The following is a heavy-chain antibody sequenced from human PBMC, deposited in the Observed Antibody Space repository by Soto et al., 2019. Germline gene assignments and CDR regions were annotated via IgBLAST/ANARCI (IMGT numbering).Heavy chain of an antibody. CDR3: AREVGLEGWNGKTSGGYNWFDP. CDR1: GGSISSYY. Sequence: SETLSLTCTVSGGSISSYYWSWIRQPPGKGLEWIGYIYYSGSTNYNPSLKSRVTISVDTSKNQFSLKLSSVTAADTAVYYCAREVGLEGWNGKTSGGYNWFDPWGQGTLVTVSS. J-gene: IGHJ5*02. CDR2: IYYSGST. D-gene: IGHD6-19*01. V-gene: IGHV4-59*01.